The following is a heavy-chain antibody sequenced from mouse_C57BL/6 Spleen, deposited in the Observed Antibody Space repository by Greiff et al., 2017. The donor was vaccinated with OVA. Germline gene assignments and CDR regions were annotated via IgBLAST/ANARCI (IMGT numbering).Heavy chain of an antibody. Sequence: LKQPGAELVRPGSSVKLSCKASGYTFTSYWMDWVKQRPGQGLEWIGNIYPSDSETHYNQKFKDKATLTVDKSSSTAYMQLSSLTSEDSAVYYCAVYYGSSPYYFDYWGQGTTLTVSS. CDR2: IYPSDSET. V-gene: IGHV1-61*01. J-gene: IGHJ2*01. CDR3: AVYYGSSPYYFDY. D-gene: IGHD1-1*01. CDR1: GYTFTSYW.